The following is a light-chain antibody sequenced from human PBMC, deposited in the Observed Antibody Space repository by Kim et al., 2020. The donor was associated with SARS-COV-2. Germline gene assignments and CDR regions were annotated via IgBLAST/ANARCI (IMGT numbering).Light chain of an antibody. CDR2: AAS. V-gene: IGKV1-9*01. CDR1: QGIGTS. J-gene: IGKJ4*01. CDR3: QQVKSYPLT. Sequence: VGDKVNITARASQGIGTSLAWYQQTPGKAPKLLIYAASTLQSGVPSRFSGSGSGTDFTLTRYSLQPEDSATYYCQQVKSYPLTFAGGTKVEIK.